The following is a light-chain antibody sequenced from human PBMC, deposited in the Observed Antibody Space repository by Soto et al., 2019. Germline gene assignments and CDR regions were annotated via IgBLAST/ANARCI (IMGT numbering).Light chain of an antibody. CDR3: QQYDNLPPFT. J-gene: IGKJ3*01. V-gene: IGKV1-33*01. CDR2: GAS. CDR1: QDIRTS. Sequence: DIQMTQSPSSLSASVGARVSITCQASQDIRTSLSWFQQKPGRAPKLLIYGASNLETGVPSRFRGSGSGTDFTFNISSLQPEDIATYYCQQYDNLPPFTFGPGTKVDIK.